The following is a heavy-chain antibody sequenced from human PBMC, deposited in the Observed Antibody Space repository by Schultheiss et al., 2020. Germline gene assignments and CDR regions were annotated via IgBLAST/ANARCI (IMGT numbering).Heavy chain of an antibody. V-gene: IGHV4-59*01. CDR1: GGSISSYY. CDR3: ARGRPLVRGVMISDY. D-gene: IGHD3-10*01. J-gene: IGHJ4*02. Sequence: SETLSLTCTVSGGSISSYYWSWIRQPPGKGLEWIGYIYYSGSTNYNPSLNSRVTISVDTSKNQFSLKLSSVTAADTAVYYCARGRPLVRGVMISDYWGQGTLVTVSS. CDR2: IYYSGST.